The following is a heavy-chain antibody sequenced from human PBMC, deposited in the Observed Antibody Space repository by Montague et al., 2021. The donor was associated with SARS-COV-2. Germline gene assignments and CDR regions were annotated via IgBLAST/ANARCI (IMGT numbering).Heavy chain of an antibody. CDR3: AIQAGDYGDFGGIYYYNGVDV. Sequence: SETLSLTCNVSGRSMRSYRFYWVWIRQPPGRSLEWIGYVLYSRTTYYNPSLKSRVTISAYTSKNEFFLDITSVTAADTAVCDCAIQAGDYGDFGGIYYYNGVDVWGQGTTVTVSS. J-gene: IGHJ6*02. V-gene: IGHV4-39*01. D-gene: IGHD4-17*01. CDR1: GRSMRSYRFY. CDR2: VLYSRTT.